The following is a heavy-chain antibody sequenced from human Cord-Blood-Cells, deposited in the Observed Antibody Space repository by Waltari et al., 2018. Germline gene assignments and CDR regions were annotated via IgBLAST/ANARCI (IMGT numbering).Heavy chain of an antibody. CDR1: GFTFSSYS. J-gene: IGHJ3*02. CDR2: ISSSRSTI. Sequence: EVQLVESGGGLVQPGGSLRLSCAASGFTFSSYSMNWVRQAPGKGLGVVSYISSSRSTIYYADSVKGRFTISRDNAKNSLYLQMNSLRAEDTAVYYCASVHADAFDIWGQGTMVTVSS. V-gene: IGHV3-48*01. CDR3: ASVHADAFDI.